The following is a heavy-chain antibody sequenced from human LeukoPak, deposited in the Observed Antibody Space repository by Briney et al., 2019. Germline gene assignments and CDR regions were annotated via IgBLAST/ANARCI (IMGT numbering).Heavy chain of an antibody. Sequence: GGSLRLSCTTSGFTFGDYAMSWVRQAPGKGLECVGFIRSKAYGATTEYAASVKGRFTISRDDSKSIAYLQMNSLKTEDTAVYYCSRVLAETLAFDYWGQGTLITVSS. D-gene: IGHD3-3*02. CDR2: IRSKAYGATT. CDR3: SRVLAETLAFDY. J-gene: IGHJ4*02. V-gene: IGHV3-49*04. CDR1: GFTFGDYA.